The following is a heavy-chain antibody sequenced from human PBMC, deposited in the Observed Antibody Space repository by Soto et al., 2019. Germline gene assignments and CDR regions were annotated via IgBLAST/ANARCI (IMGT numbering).Heavy chain of an antibody. CDR3: ARGDYALVY. CDR1: GGSVSSGSYY. J-gene: IGHJ4*02. CDR2: VYDSGSF. Sequence: SETLSLTCTVSGGSVSSGSYYWTWIRQTPGKGLEWIGYVYDSGSFNYNPSLKRRVTISVDTPKNQFSLRLKSVTAADTAVYYCARGDYALVYWRQGTLVTVSS. D-gene: IGHD3-16*01. V-gene: IGHV4-61*01.